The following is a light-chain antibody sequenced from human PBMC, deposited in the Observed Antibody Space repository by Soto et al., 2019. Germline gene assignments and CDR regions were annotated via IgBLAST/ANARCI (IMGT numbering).Light chain of an antibody. CDR1: QSISSH. V-gene: IGKV3-15*01. CDR3: QQYHYWWT. CDR2: DAS. Sequence: EIVMTQSPATLSVSPGETATLSCRASQSISSHLAWYQQKPGQAPRLLMHDASARATGIPARFSASGSGTEFTLTISSLQSEDFAVYYCQQYHYWWTFGQGTKVEIK. J-gene: IGKJ1*01.